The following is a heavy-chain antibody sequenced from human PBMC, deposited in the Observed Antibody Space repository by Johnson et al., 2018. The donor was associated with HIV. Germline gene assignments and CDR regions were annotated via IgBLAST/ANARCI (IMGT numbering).Heavy chain of an antibody. V-gene: IGHV3-30*03. D-gene: IGHD2-15*01. CDR2: ISYDGSNT. CDR3: ARERYGSQAIDGIDI. Sequence: QVQLVESGGGAVQPGKSLRLACAASGFTFSGYGMHWVRQAPGKGLEWVAVISYDGSNTYYADSVKGRFTISRDNSKNTLYLQMNSLRAEDTAIYYCARERYGSQAIDGIDIWGQGTLVTVSS. CDR1: GFTFSGYG. J-gene: IGHJ3*02.